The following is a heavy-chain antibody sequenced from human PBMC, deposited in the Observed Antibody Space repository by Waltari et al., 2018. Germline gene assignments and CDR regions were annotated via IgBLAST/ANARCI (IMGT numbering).Heavy chain of an antibody. Sequence: QLQLQESGPGLVKPSETLSLTCTVSGGSISSTSYYWGWIRQPPGKGLEWIGSIYYSGSTYYNPSLKGRVTISVDTSKNQFSLKLSSVTAADTAVYHCARQGGGYSYGYVHYGMDVWGQGTTVTVSS. CDR1: GGSISSTSYY. V-gene: IGHV4-39*01. J-gene: IGHJ6*02. CDR3: ARQGGGYSYGYVHYGMDV. CDR2: IYYSGST. D-gene: IGHD5-18*01.